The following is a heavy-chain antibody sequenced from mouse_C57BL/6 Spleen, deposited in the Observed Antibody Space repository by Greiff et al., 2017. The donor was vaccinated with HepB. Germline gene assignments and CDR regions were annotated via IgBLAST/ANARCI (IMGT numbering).Heavy chain of an antibody. CDR1: GYTFTDYY. CDR3: ARGGSSYVGYFDV. Sequence: VQLQQSGPELVKPGASVKISCKASGYTFTDYYMNWVKQSHGKSLEWIGDINPNNGGTSYNQKFKGKATLTVDKSSSTAYMELRSLTSEDSAVYYCARGGSSYVGYFDVWGTGTTVTVSS. V-gene: IGHV1-26*01. J-gene: IGHJ1*03. CDR2: INPNNGGT. D-gene: IGHD1-1*01.